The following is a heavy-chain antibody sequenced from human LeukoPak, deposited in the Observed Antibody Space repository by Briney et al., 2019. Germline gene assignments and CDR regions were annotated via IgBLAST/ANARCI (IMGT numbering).Heavy chain of an antibody. CDR1: GGTFSSYA. Sequence: ASVKVSCKASGGTFSSYAISWVRQAPGQGLEWMGWINPNSASTDYAQKFQGRVTMTGDTSIDTAYMELSSLRSEDTAVYYCARGLRMPGGLSWGQGTLVTVSS. CDR2: INPNSAST. CDR3: ARGLRMPGGLS. D-gene: IGHD1-26*01. V-gene: IGHV1-8*02. J-gene: IGHJ5*02.